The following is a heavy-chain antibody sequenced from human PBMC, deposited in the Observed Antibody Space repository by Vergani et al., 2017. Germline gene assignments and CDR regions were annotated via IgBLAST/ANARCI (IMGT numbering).Heavy chain of an antibody. D-gene: IGHD6-19*01. Sequence: QVQLVQSGAEVKKPGASVKVSCKASGYTFTSYYMHWVRQAPGQGLEWMGRIIPILGIANYAQKFQGRVTITADKSTSTAYMELSSLRSEDTAVYYCARGIAVAGAPNWYFDLWGRGTLVTVSS. J-gene: IGHJ2*01. V-gene: IGHV1-69*09. CDR1: GYTFTSYY. CDR2: IIPILGIA. CDR3: ARGIAVAGAPNWYFDL.